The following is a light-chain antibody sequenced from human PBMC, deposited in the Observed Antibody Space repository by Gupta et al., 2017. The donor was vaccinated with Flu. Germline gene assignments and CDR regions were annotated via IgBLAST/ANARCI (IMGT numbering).Light chain of an antibody. CDR1: SGNIADYV. Sequence: FILTPPHSVSESPVTTVTFSCTRSSGNIADYVVHWYQRRPGSSPTTVIYEDNQRPSGVPDRFSGSIDKSSNSASLTISGLRTDDEADYYCQSYDSSTVVFGGGTRLTVL. V-gene: IGLV6-57*01. CDR3: QSYDSSTVV. J-gene: IGLJ2*01. CDR2: EDN.